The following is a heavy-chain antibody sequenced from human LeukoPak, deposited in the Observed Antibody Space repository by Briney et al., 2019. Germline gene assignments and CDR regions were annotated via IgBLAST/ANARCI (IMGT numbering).Heavy chain of an antibody. D-gene: IGHD5-18*01. CDR3: AKSRGYSYGPSYCFDY. J-gene: IGHJ4*02. V-gene: IGHV3-23*01. CDR1: GFTFSSYA. Sequence: PGGSLRLSCAASGFTFSSYAMSWVRQAPGKGLQWVSVISGSGGSTDYADSVKGRFTISRDNSKNTLFLQMSSLRAEDTAVYYCAKSRGYSYGPSYCFDYWGQGALVTVSS. CDR2: ISGSGGST.